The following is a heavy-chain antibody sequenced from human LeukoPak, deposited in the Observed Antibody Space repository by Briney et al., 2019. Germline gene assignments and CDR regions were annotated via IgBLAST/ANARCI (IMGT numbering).Heavy chain of an antibody. CDR1: GGTFSSYA. CDR2: IIPIFGTA. D-gene: IGHD3-22*01. J-gene: IGHJ3*02. CDR3: ATLTYYYDSSGPGGAFDI. Sequence: SVKVSCKASGGTFSSYAISWVRQAPGQGLEWIGGIIPIFGTANYAQKFQGRVTITTDESTSTAYMELSSLRSEDTAVYYCATLTYYYDSSGPGGAFDIWGQGTMVTVSS. V-gene: IGHV1-69*05.